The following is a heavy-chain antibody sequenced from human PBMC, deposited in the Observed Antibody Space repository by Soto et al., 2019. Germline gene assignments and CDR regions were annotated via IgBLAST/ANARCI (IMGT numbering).Heavy chain of an antibody. Sequence: TSETLSLTCSVSGGSISGSYWSWIRQSPGKGLEWLGYVYYTGSTNYSPSLRSRVSISVDTSKNEFSLRLSSVTAEDTAVYYCARDVTMVRGDPAAQLGIFEDYWGRGTLVTVSS. CDR1: GGSISGSY. D-gene: IGHD3-10*01. CDR2: VYYTGST. V-gene: IGHV4-59*01. J-gene: IGHJ4*02. CDR3: ARDVTMVRGDPAAQLGIFEDY.